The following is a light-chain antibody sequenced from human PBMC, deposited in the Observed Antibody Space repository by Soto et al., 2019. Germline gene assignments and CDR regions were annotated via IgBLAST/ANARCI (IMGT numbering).Light chain of an antibody. CDR2: DVS. CDR1: SSDVGGYNY. CDR3: SSYTSSSRVV. Sequence: QSVLTQPASVSGSPGQSITISCTGTSSDVGGYNYVSWYQQHPGKAPKLMIFDVSNRPSGVSIRFSGSKSGNTASLTISGLQAEDEADYYCSSYTSSSRVVFGGGTKLTVL. J-gene: IGLJ2*01. V-gene: IGLV2-14*01.